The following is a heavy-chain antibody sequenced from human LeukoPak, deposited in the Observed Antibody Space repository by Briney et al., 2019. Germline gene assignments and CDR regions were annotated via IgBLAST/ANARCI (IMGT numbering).Heavy chain of an antibody. Sequence: GRSLRLSCVGSGFAFSDFGLHWVRQAPGKGLEWVTLISKDESQKYYVGSVKGRFTISRDNSKNTLYLDMNSLRGEDTAVYFCVKDRREGYNGPDHWGQGTLVTVSS. CDR1: GFAFSDFG. CDR3: VKDRREGYNGPDH. D-gene: IGHD5-24*01. V-gene: IGHV3-30*18. J-gene: IGHJ4*02. CDR2: ISKDESQK.